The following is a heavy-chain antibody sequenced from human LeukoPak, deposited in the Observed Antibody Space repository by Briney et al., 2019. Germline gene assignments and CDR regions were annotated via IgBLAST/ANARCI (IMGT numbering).Heavy chain of an antibody. V-gene: IGHV1-18*01. J-gene: IGHJ5*02. CDR1: GYTFTSYG. D-gene: IGHD3-3*01. CDR3: ARGWHYNFWSDYAIYNWFDP. CDR2: ISAYNGDT. Sequence: ASVKVSCKASGYTFTSYGISWVRQAPGQGLEWMGWISAYNGDTNYAQKLQGRVTMTTDTSTSTAYMELRSLRSDDTAVYYCARGWHYNFWSDYAIYNWFDPWGQGTPVTVSS.